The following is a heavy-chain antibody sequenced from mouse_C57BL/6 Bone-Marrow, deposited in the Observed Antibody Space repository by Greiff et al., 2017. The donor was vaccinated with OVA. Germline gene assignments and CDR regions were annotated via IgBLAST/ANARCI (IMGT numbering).Heavy chain of an antibody. J-gene: IGHJ1*03. D-gene: IGHD1-2*01. CDR2: INPNNGGT. Sequence: VQLKQPGAELVKPGASVKVSCKASGYTFTDYNMDWVKQSHGKSLEWIGDINPNNGGTIYNQKFKGKATLTVDKSSSTAYMELRSLTSEDTAVYYCAVPLRRGDFDVWGTGTTVTVSS. V-gene: IGHV1-18*01. CDR1: GYTFTDYN. CDR3: AVPLRRGDFDV.